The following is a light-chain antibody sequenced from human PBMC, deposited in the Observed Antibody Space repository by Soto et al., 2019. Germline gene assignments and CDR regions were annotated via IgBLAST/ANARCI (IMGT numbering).Light chain of an antibody. Sequence: DIQVTQSPSSLSASVGDRVTITSRASQSIGTYLNWYHQKPGKAPQLLIYGASTLQSGVPSRFSASGSGTHFTLTINSLQPEDFGTYSCQQSYSTPTFGQGTKVDIK. J-gene: IGKJ1*01. V-gene: IGKV1-39*01. CDR3: QQSYSTPT. CDR2: GAS. CDR1: QSIGTY.